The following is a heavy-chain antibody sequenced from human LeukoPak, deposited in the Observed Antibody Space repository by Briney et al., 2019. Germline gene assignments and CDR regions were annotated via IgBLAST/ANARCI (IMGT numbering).Heavy chain of an antibody. CDR3: ARANGQLWTTPDY. V-gene: IGHV3-30*03. J-gene: IGHJ4*02. D-gene: IGHD5-18*01. CDR1: GFTLSSYG. Sequence: GESLKISCAASGFTLSSYGMHWVRQPQGEGLEWVAVISHDGSKKYSAESVKGRFTISRDNSKNTLYLQMNSLRAEDTAVYYCARANGQLWTTPDYWGQGTLVTISS. CDR2: ISHDGSKK.